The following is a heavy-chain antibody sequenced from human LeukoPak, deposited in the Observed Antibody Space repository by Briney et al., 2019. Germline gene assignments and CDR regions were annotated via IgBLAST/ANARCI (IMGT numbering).Heavy chain of an antibody. CDR2: FDPEDGET. CDR3: ATVWIVGATQRGYALDI. D-gene: IGHD1-26*01. Sequence: ASVKVSCKVSGYTLTELSMHWVRQAPGKGLEWMGGFDPEDGETIYAQKFQGRVTMTEDTSTDTAYMELSSLRSEDTAVYYCATVWIVGATQRGYALDIWGQGTMVTVSS. J-gene: IGHJ3*02. V-gene: IGHV1-24*01. CDR1: GYTLTELS.